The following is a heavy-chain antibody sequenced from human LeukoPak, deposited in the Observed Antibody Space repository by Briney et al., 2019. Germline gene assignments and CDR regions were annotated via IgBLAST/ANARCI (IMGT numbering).Heavy chain of an antibody. J-gene: IGHJ6*02. CDR3: AKDATSVVVAATNWDYYYYGMDV. D-gene: IGHD2-15*01. V-gene: IGHV3-43*01. CDR1: GFTFDDYT. CDR2: ISWDGGST. Sequence: PGGSLRLSCAASGFTFDDYTMHWVRQAPGKGLEWVSLISWDGGSTYYADSVKGRFTISRDNSKNSLYLQMNSLRTEDTALYYCAKDATSVVVAATNWDYYYYGMDVWGQGTTVTVSS.